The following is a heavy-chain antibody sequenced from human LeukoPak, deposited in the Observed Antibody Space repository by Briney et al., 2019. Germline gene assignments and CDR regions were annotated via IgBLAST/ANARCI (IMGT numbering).Heavy chain of an antibody. CDR3: AKGLYSNLLGFDY. J-gene: IGHJ4*02. Sequence: GGSLRLSCAASGFTFSSYNMNWVRQAPGKGLEWVAVIWYGGSNTYYADSVKGRFTISRDNSKNTLYLQMNSLRAEDMALYYCAKGLYSNLLGFDYCGQGTLVTVSS. V-gene: IGHV3-30*02. CDR2: IWYGGSNT. CDR1: GFTFSSYN. D-gene: IGHD4-11*01.